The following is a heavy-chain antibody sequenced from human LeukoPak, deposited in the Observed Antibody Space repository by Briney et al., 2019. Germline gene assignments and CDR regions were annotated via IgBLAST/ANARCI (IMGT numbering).Heavy chain of an antibody. Sequence: GGSLRLSCSASGFTFSSYVMQWVRQAPGKGLEYVSVIRGNGGNTYYADSVKGRFTISRDNSKNTLYLQMSSLRPEDTAVYYCVKSPPPWADSSSYQMDYWGQGTLVTVSS. V-gene: IGHV3-64D*06. CDR3: VKSPPPWADSSSYQMDY. CDR2: IRGNGGNT. D-gene: IGHD6-13*01. CDR1: GFTFSSYV. J-gene: IGHJ4*02.